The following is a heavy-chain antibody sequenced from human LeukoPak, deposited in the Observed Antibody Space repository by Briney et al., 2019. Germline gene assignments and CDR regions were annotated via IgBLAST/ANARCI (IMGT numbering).Heavy chain of an antibody. CDR2: IYYSGST. CDR1: GGSISSSSYY. CDR3: ARTDDYGDYGAFDI. D-gene: IGHD4-17*01. J-gene: IGHJ3*02. Sequence: SETLSLTCTVSGGSISSSSYYWSWIRQPPGKGLEWIGYIYYSGSTNYNPSLKSRVTISVDTSKNQFSLKLSSVTAADTAVYYCARTDDYGDYGAFDIWGQGTMVTVSS. V-gene: IGHV4-61*01.